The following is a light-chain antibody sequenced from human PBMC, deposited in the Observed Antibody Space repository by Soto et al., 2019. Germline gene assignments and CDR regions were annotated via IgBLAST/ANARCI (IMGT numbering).Light chain of an antibody. CDR2: GAS. CDR1: QSVRNNY. V-gene: IGKV3-20*01. CDR3: QHYVNSPPYT. J-gene: IGKJ2*01. Sequence: EIVLTQSPGVLSLSPRERATLSCKASQSVRNNYLAWYQQNPGQAPRLLIYGASTRASDIESRFSGSGSGTDFTLTISRLEPEDFAVYYCQHYVNSPPYTFGQGTKVDIK.